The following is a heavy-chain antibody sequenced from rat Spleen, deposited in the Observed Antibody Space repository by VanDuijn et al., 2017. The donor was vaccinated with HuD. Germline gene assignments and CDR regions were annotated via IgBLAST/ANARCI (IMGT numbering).Heavy chain of an antibody. Sequence: EVQLQESGPGLVKPSQSLSLTCSVTGYSITSYYWGWIRKFPGNKLEWMGYVNSAGSTNYNPSLKSRMSITRDTSKNQFFLQVNSVSTEDTATYYCARTNNPYYYVMDAWGQGASVTVSS. D-gene: IGHD3-4*01. J-gene: IGHJ4*01. V-gene: IGHV3-3*01. CDR2: VNSAGST. CDR3: ARTNNPYYYVMDA. CDR1: GYSITSYY.